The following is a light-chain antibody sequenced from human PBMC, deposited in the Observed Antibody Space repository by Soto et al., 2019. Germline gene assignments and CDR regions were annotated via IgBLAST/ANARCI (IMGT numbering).Light chain of an antibody. CDR2: LEGSGSY. CDR1: SGHSTYI. V-gene: IGLV4-60*03. J-gene: IGLJ1*01. Sequence: QLVLTQSSSASASLGSSVKLTCTLSSGHSTYIIAWHQQQPGKAPRYLMKLEGSGSYNRGSGVPDRFSGSSSGADRYLTISNLQSEDEAEYYCETCDRNSHVFGTGTKVTVL. CDR3: ETCDRNSHV.